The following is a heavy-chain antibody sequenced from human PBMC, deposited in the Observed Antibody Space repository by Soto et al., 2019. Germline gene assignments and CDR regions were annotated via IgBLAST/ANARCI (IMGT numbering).Heavy chain of an antibody. D-gene: IGHD6-13*01. J-gene: IGHJ1*01. V-gene: IGHV1-69*01. CDR1: GGTFSNFA. Sequence: QVQLVQSGAEVKKPGSSVKVSCKASGGTFSNFAISWVRQAPGQGLEWMGGFIPIFGTLNYAQRFQGRLTSSADESTSTAYMELSRLRSEDTTVDYCARFEQLVLHWGQGTLVTVSS. CDR2: FIPIFGTL. CDR3: ARFEQLVLH.